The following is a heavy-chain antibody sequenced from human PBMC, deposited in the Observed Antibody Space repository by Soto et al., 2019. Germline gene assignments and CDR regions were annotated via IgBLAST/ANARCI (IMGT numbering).Heavy chain of an antibody. CDR2: ISGSGGST. CDR1: GFTFSSYA. Sequence: PGGSLRLSCAASGFTFSSYAMSWVRQAPGKGLEWVSAISGSGGSTYYADSVKGRFTISRDNSKNTLYLQMNSLRAEDTAVYYCAKALGGCSSTSCYAWFDPWGQGTLVTVSS. J-gene: IGHJ5*02. CDR3: AKALGGCSSTSCYAWFDP. D-gene: IGHD2-2*01. V-gene: IGHV3-23*01.